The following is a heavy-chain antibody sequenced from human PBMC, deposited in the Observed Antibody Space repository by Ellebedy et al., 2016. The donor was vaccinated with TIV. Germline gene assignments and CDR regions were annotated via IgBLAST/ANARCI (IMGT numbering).Heavy chain of an antibody. CDR1: GVTFSRYA. CDR2: IIPILGIA. CDR3: ARDRVEMAPAYRYFDL. Sequence: AASVKVSCKASGVTFSRYAISWVRQAPGQGLEWMGRIIPILGIANYTQKFQGKVTITADKSTRTAYMELSSLRYEDTAVYYCARDRVEMAPAYRYFDLWGRGNLVTVSS. V-gene: IGHV1-69*04. J-gene: IGHJ2*01. D-gene: IGHD1-1*01.